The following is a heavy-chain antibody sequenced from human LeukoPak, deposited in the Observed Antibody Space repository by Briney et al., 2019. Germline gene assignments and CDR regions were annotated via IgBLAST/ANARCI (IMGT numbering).Heavy chain of an antibody. Sequence: SETLSLTCTVSGGSISSGDYYWSWIRQPPGKGLEWIVYIYYSGSTYYNPSLKSRVTISVDTSKNQFSLKLSSVTAADTAVYYCARGPIWCGYWEKYYYGMDVWGQGTTVTVSS. CDR3: ARGPIWCGYWEKYYYGMDV. D-gene: IGHD3-3*01. V-gene: IGHV4-30-4*01. CDR2: IYYSGST. J-gene: IGHJ6*02. CDR1: GGSISSGDYY.